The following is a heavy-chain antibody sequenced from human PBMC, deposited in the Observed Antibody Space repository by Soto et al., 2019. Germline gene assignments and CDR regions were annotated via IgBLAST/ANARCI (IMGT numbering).Heavy chain of an antibody. V-gene: IGHV3-23*04. J-gene: IGHJ4*02. CDR1: GFTVSNNY. CDR3: AKDIRGIAAAGTRGY. Sequence: EVLLVETGGGLIQPGGSLRLSCAASGFTVSNNYMTWVRQAPGKGLEWVSAISGSGGSTYYADSVKGRFTISRDNSKNTLYLQMNSLRAEDTAVYYCAKDIRGIAAAGTRGYWGQGTLVTVSS. CDR2: ISGSGGST. D-gene: IGHD6-13*01.